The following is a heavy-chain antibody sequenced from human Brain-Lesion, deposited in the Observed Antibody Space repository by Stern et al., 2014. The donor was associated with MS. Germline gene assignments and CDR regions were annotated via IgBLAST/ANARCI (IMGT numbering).Heavy chain of an antibody. D-gene: IGHD5-18*01. Sequence: VQLVQSGPGLVKPSQTLSLTCNVSGGSISSGSDYWSWLRQPVGKGLQWIGRIHPSGRAYYTPSLQSRVTISTATSKNQFSLELTSATAADTAFYYCASGYRIFDYWGQGILVTVSS. CDR2: IHPSGRA. CDR3: ASGYRIFDY. V-gene: IGHV4-61*02. CDR1: GGSISSGSDY. J-gene: IGHJ4*02.